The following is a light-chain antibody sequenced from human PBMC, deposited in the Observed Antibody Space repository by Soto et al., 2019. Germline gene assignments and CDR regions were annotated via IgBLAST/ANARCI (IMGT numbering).Light chain of an antibody. CDR3: QSSDSSDHVV. CDR2: EDS. J-gene: IGLJ2*01. V-gene: IGLV6-57*04. Sequence: NFMLTQPQFVSESPGKTVTISCTRSSGSVASNYVQWYQQRPGRAPTTVVFEDSQRPSGVPDRFSGSIDRTSNSASLTISALKTEDEADYYCQSSDSSDHVVFGGGTKLTAL. CDR1: SGSVASNY.